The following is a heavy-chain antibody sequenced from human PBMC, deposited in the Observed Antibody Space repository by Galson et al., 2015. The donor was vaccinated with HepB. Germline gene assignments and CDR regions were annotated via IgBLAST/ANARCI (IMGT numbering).Heavy chain of an antibody. Sequence: SVKVSCKASGGTFSSYTISWVRQAPGQGLEWMGRIIPILGIASYAQKFQGRATITADKSTSTAYMELSSLRSEDTAVYYCAPIYYGSGSYYNDFQHWGQGTLVTVSS. CDR1: GGTFSSYT. CDR2: IIPILGIA. J-gene: IGHJ1*01. CDR3: APIYYGSGSYYNDFQH. V-gene: IGHV1-69*02. D-gene: IGHD3-10*01.